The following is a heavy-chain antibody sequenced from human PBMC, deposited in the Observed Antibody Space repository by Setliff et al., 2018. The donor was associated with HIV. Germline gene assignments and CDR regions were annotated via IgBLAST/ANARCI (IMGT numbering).Heavy chain of an antibody. Sequence: SETLSLTCTVSGGSSSRGSYYWSWIRQPAGKGLEWIGRIYTNGNTNYNPSLKSRVTVSADTSKNQFSLKLTSVTAADTAVYYCARGDPFTYFDSWGQGTLVTVSS. CDR1: GGSSSRGSYY. D-gene: IGHD3-16*01. V-gene: IGHV4-61*02. CDR2: IYTNGNT. CDR3: ARGDPFTYFDS. J-gene: IGHJ4*02.